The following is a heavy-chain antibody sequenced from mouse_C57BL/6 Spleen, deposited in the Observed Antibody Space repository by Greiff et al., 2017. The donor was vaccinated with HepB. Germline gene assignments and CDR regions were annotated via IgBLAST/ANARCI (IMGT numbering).Heavy chain of an antibody. Sequence: EVMLVESGGGLVQPGGSLSLSCAASGFTFTDYYMSWVRQPPGKALEWLGFIRNKANGYTTEYSASVKGRFTISRDNSQSILYLQMNALRAEDSAPYYCASFITTVVARGYAMDYWGQGTSVTVSS. CDR3: ASFITTVVARGYAMDY. CDR2: IRNKANGYTT. D-gene: IGHD1-1*01. J-gene: IGHJ4*01. V-gene: IGHV7-3*01. CDR1: GFTFTDYY.